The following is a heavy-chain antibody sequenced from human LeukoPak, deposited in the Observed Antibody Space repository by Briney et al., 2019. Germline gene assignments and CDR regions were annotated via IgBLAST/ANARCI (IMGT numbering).Heavy chain of an antibody. CDR1: GFIFSDHF. D-gene: IGHD4-23*01. J-gene: IGHJ3*01. V-gene: IGHV3-11*01. CDR3: ARDPMYNGGNSGAFVF. Sequence: GGSLRLSCAASGFIFSDHFMTWIRQVPGKGLEWISYISGSGATYYADSVKGRFTISRDNAQNSLWLQMNSLRVEDTAVYYCARDPMYNGGNSGAFVFWGQGTLVTVSS. CDR2: ISGSGAT.